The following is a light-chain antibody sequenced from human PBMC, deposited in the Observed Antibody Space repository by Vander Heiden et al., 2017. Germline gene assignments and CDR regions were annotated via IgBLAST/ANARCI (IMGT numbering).Light chain of an antibody. CDR1: SSNIGNNY. CDR3: STWDTSLSAVV. Sequence: QSVLTQPPSVSAARGQKVTISCSGSSSNIGNNYVSWYQQFQGTTPKLLISDNNKRPSGIPDRFSGSKSGTSATLGITGLQTGDEADYYCSTWDTSLSAVVFGGGTKVNVL. V-gene: IGLV1-51*01. CDR2: DNN. J-gene: IGLJ3*02.